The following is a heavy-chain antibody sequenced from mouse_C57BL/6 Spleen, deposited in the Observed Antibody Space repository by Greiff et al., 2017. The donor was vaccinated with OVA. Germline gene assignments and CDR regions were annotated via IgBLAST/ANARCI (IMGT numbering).Heavy chain of an antibody. CDR1: GYAFSSYW. CDR3: ARAYGSSPFDY. V-gene: IGHV1-80*01. D-gene: IGHD1-1*01. Sequence: VKVVESGAELVKPGASVKISCKASGYAFSSYWMNWVKQRPGKGLEWIGQIYPGDGDTNYNGKFKGKATLTADKSSSTAYMQLSSLTSEDSAVYFCARAYGSSPFDYWGQGTTLTVSS. J-gene: IGHJ2*01. CDR2: IYPGDGDT.